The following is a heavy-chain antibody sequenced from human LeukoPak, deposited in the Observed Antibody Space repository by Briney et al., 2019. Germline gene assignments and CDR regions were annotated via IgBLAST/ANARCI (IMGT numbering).Heavy chain of an antibody. V-gene: IGHV3-30*04. Sequence: PGGSLRLSCAASGFTFSSYAMHWVRQAPGKGLEWVAVISYDGSNKYYADSVKGRFTISRDNSKDTLYLQMNSLRAEDTAVYYCAKEAPQWLASTYFDYWGQGTLVTVSS. CDR3: AKEAPQWLASTYFDY. D-gene: IGHD6-19*01. CDR2: ISYDGSNK. J-gene: IGHJ4*02. CDR1: GFTFSSYA.